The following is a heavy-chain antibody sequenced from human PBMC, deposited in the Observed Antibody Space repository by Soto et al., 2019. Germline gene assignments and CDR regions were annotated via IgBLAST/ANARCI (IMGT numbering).Heavy chain of an antibody. CDR2: MNANSGNT. CDR1: GYTFTSYA. V-gene: IGHV1-8*02. D-gene: IGHD3-10*01. CDR3: VRQGFGRLHGLVDV. Sequence: ASVKVSCKASGYTFTSYAMHWVRQAPGQGLEWMGWMNANSGNTGYAQKFQGRVTMTRNTSISTAYMELSSLRAEDTAVYYCVRQGFGRLHGLVDVWGQGTTVTVSS. J-gene: IGHJ6*02.